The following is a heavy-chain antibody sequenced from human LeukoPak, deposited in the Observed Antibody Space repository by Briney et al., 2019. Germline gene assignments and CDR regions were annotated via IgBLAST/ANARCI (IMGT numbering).Heavy chain of an antibody. J-gene: IGHJ5*02. D-gene: IGHD2-15*01. CDR2: INHSGST. CDR1: GGSLSGYY. CDR3: ARERYCSGGSCYSKNWFDA. V-gene: IGHV4-34*01. Sequence: PSETLSLTCVVYGGSLSGYYWSWIRQPPGKGLEWIGKINHSGSTNYNPSLKSRVTISVDTSKNQFSLKLSSVTAADTAVYYCARERYCSGGSCYSKNWFDAWGQGTLVTVSS.